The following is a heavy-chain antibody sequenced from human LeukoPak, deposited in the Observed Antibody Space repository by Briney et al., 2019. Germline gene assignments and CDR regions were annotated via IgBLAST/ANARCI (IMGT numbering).Heavy chain of an antibody. CDR2: ISGSGGST. CDR1: GFTFSSYA. J-gene: IGHJ4*02. CDR3: AKNSRWITMVRGVLDY. V-gene: IGHV3-23*01. Sequence: GGSLRLSCAASGFTFSSYAMSWVRQAPGKGLEWVSAISGSGGSTYYADSVKGRFTISRDNSKNTLYLQINSLRAEDTAVYYCAKNSRWITMVRGVLDYWGQGTLVTVSS. D-gene: IGHD3-10*01.